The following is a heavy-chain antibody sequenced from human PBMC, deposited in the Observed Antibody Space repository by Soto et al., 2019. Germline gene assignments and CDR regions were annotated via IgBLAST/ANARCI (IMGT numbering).Heavy chain of an antibody. J-gene: IGHJ6*02. CDR1: GFICSSYD. D-gene: IGHD3-9*01. CDR3: AKVRYFDWLHRTHSGHYYYYYGLDV. V-gene: IGHV3-23*01. CDR2: ILVAGSQ. Sequence: GGSLRLSCAVSGFICSSYDMSWVRQAPGKGLAWVSTILVAGSQHYEDSVQGRFTISRDTSKNTVFLYMNSLTAGDTAVYYCAKVRYFDWLHRTHSGHYYYYYGLDVWGQGTTVTVSS.